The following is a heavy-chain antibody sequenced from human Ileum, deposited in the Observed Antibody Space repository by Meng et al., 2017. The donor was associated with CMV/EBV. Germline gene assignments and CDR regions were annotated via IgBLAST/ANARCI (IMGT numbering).Heavy chain of an antibody. CDR3: ARVWGIAVRPLDY. D-gene: IGHD6-6*01. J-gene: IGHJ4*02. V-gene: IGHV4-30-4*01. Sequence: QVQLEKSVPGLVYPLQTLSLPVSVSGDSISSGHYYWSWIRQTPGKGLEWIGHIHDSGSTYYNPSLQSRVTISVDTSKNQFSLKLSSVTAADTAVYYCARVWGIAVRPLDYWGQGTLVTVSS. CDR1: GDSISSGHYY. CDR2: IHDSGST.